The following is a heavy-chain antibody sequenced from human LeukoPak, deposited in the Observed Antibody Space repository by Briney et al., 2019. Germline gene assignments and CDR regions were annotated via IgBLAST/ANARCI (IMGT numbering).Heavy chain of an antibody. CDR2: MNPDTGYT. CDR1: GYTFTSHD. D-gene: IGHD5-12*01. CDR3: ARAIVATVSDY. V-gene: IGHV1-8*01. Sequence: ASVKVSCKASGYTFTSHDINWVRQATGQGLEWIGLMNPDTGYTGYAQKFQGRVTMTRNTSKSIAYMDLSSLKSEDTAVYYCARAIVATVSDYWGQGTLVTVSS. J-gene: IGHJ4*02.